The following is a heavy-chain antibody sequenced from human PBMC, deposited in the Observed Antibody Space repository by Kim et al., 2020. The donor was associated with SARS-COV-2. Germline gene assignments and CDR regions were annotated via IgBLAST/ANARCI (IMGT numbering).Heavy chain of an antibody. Sequence: SNKYSADSVKGRFANARDNAKNTLYLQMNGLGAEDTAVYYCARDASGPDYWGQGTLVTVSS. J-gene: IGHJ4*02. D-gene: IGHD3-3*01. CDR3: ARDASGPDY. V-gene: IGHV3-33*01. CDR2: SNK.